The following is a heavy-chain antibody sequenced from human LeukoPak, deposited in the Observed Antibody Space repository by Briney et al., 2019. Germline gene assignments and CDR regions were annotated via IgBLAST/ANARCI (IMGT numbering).Heavy chain of an antibody. D-gene: IGHD6-25*01. CDR1: GGSISSSNW. CDR3: ARGGLTPPYYYGMDV. V-gene: IGHV4-4*02. J-gene: IGHJ6*02. Sequence: PSETLSLTCAVSGGSISSSNWWSWVRQPPGKGLEWIGEIYHSGSTNYNPSLKSRVTISVDTSKNQFSLKLSSVTAADTAVYYCARGGLTPPYYYGMDVWGQGPTVTVSS. CDR2: IYHSGST.